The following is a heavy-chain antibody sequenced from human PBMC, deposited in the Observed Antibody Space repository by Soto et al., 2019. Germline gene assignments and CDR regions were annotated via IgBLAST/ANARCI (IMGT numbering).Heavy chain of an antibody. V-gene: IGHV4-4*07. D-gene: IGHD3-10*01. J-gene: IGHJ4*02. CDR3: ARGPGGFGDFSLDY. Sequence: QVQLQESGPGLVKPSETLSLSCGVSGGSISQYYWRWIRQPAGKGLEWIGRIYSGGSTNYNPSPESRVSMSVDTSENQVSRKLSSVAAADTAVDYCARGPGGFGDFSLDYWGQGTLVTVSS. CDR1: GGSISQYY. CDR2: IYSGGST.